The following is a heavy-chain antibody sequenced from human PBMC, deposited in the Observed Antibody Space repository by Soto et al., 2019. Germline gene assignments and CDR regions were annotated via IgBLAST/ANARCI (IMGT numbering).Heavy chain of an antibody. D-gene: IGHD2-2*03. V-gene: IGHV3-21*01. CDR2: ISGSSSYI. CDR3: ARDLDIVVATDYYYGMDV. J-gene: IGHJ6*02. CDR1: GFSFRKYA. Sequence: PGGSLRLSCVGSGFSFRKYAMNWVRQAPGKGLEWVSGISGSSSYIYYADSVKGRFTISRDNAKNSLYLQMNSLRAEDTAVYYCARDLDIVVATDYYYGMDVWGQGTTVTVSS.